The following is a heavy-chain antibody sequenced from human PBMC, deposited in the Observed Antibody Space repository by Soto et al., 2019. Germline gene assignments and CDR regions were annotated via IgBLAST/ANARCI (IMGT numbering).Heavy chain of an antibody. Sequence: TSETLSLTCAVYGRSFSGYYCSWIRQPPEKGLEWIGEINHSGRTNYNPSLKSQVTISVDTAKNQFCLKLSSVTAVDTAVYYCARRSGWYPFDYWGQGTLVTVSS. CDR2: INHSGRT. J-gene: IGHJ4*02. CDR3: ARRSGWYPFDY. D-gene: IGHD6-19*01. CDR1: GRSFSGYY. V-gene: IGHV4-34*01.